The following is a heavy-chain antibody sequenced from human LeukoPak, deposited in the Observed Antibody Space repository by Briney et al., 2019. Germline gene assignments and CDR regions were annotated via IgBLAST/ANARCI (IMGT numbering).Heavy chain of an antibody. D-gene: IGHD3-22*01. J-gene: IGHJ5*01. CDR1: GGSFSSYY. V-gene: IGHV4-34*01. Sequence: SETLSLTCAVYGGSFSSYYWSWIRQPPGKRLEWIGEINHSGSTTYKPSLKSRVTISLDTSKNQFSLKLSSVTAADTAVYYCARGRGRGVLITTSRRSFWFDSWGQGTLVTVSS. CDR2: INHSGST. CDR3: ARGRGRGVLITTSRRSFWFDS.